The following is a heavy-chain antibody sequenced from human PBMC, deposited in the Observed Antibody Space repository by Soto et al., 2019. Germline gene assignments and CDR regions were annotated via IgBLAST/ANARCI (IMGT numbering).Heavy chain of an antibody. V-gene: IGHV3-30*03. CDR3: ARGSTVTTPGIFAY. D-gene: IGHD4-17*01. J-gene: IGHJ4*02. CDR2: ISYDGSNK. CDR1: GFTFSSYG. Sequence: GGSLRLSCAASGFTFSSYGMHWVRQAPGKGLEWVAVISYDGSNKYYADSVKGRFTISRDNAKNSLYLQMNSLRAEDTAVYYCARGSTVTTPGIFAYWGQGTLVTVSS.